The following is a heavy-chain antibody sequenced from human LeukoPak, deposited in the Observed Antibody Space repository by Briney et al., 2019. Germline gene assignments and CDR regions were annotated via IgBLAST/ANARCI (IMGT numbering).Heavy chain of an antibody. J-gene: IGHJ4*02. CDR2: ISSSGSTI. V-gene: IGHV3-48*03. CDR1: GFTFSSYA. D-gene: IGHD2-15*01. Sequence: PGGSLRLSCAASGFTFSSYAMNWVRQAPGKGLEWVSYISSSGSTIYYADSVKGRFTISRDNSKNSLYLQMNSLRAEDTAVYYCVSVSRYCSGGSCYSWEYWGQGSLVTVS. CDR3: VSVSRYCSGGSCYSWEY.